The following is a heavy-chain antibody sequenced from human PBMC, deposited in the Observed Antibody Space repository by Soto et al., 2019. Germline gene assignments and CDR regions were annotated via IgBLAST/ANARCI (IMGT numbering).Heavy chain of an antibody. Sequence: QVQLVQSGAEVKKPGASVKVSCKASGYTFTSYDINWVRQDTGQGLEWMGWMNPNSGNTGYAQKFQGRVTITRNSSISTAYMELSSLRSEDTAVNYWARERTVARNAYWGQGTLVTVYS. J-gene: IGHJ4*02. CDR2: MNPNSGNT. CDR3: ARERTVARNAY. V-gene: IGHV1-8*01. CDR1: GYTFTSYD. D-gene: IGHD5-12*01.